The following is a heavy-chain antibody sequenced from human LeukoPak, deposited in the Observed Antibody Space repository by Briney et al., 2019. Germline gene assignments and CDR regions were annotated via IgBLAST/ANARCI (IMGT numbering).Heavy chain of an antibody. J-gene: IGHJ4*02. CDR1: GFTFSDYY. Sequence: GGSLRLSCAASGFTFSDYYMGWIRQAPGKGLEWVSYISSSGSTIYYADSVKGRFTISRDNAENSLYLQMNSLRAEDTAVYYCARVTAARFPPDYWGQGTLVTVSS. V-gene: IGHV3-11*01. CDR2: ISSSGSTI. D-gene: IGHD6-6*01. CDR3: ARVTAARFPPDY.